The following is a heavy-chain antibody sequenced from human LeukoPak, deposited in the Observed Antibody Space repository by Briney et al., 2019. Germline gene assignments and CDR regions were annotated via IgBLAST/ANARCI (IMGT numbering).Heavy chain of an antibody. V-gene: IGHV3-30*02. CDR2: IRYDGSNK. D-gene: IGHD6-19*01. CDR3: AKVYSGEDY. Sequence: GGSLKLSCAASGFTFSSYGMPWVRQAPGKGLEWVAFIRYDGSNKYYADPVKGRVTTCRVNSNNTTYLQMNSLRAEDTAVYYCAKVYSGEDYWGQGTLVTVSS. CDR1: GFTFSSYG. J-gene: IGHJ4*02.